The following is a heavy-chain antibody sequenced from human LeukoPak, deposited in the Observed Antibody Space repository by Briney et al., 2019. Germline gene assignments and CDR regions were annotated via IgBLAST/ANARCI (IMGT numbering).Heavy chain of an antibody. V-gene: IGHV4-4*07. CDR2: FYSSGST. J-gene: IGHJ4*02. CDR1: GGSISGYY. D-gene: IGHD3-10*01. CDR3: ARDEGVTMVRQF. Sequence: SETLSLTCTVSGGSISGYYWNWIRQPAGKGLEWIGYFYSSGSTNYNPSLKSRVTMSVDTSKGQLSLKLTSVTAADTAVYYCARDEGVTMVRQFWGQGTLVTVSS.